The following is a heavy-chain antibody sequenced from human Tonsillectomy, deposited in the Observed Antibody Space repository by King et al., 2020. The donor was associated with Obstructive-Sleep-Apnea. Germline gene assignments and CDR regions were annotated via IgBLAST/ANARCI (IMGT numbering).Heavy chain of an antibody. D-gene: IGHD2-2*01. CDR3: ARVMLPAAISY. CDR2: INDYNGNT. V-gene: IGHV1-18*04. J-gene: IGHJ4*02. Sequence: VQLVQSGAEVKKPGASVKVSCKASGYTFTNDGITWVRQAPGQGLEWMGWINDYNGNTNYAQKLQGRVTMTTDTSTSTAYMELRSLKSDDTAVYYYARVMLPAAISYWGQGTLVTVSS. CDR1: GYTFTNDG.